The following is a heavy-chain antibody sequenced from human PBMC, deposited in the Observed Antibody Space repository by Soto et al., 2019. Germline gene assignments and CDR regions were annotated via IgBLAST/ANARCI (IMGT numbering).Heavy chain of an antibody. Sequence: ASETLSLTCAVYGGSVNGYYWNWIRQPPGKGLEWIGEINHTGGTHYNPSLKSRVTMSVDTSKNQFSLRLSSATAADTAIYYCATRITVFGLLIPPFDPWGQGTQVTVYS. CDR2: INHTGGT. D-gene: IGHD3-3*01. V-gene: IGHV4-34*01. J-gene: IGHJ5*02. CDR1: GGSVNGYY. CDR3: ATRITVFGLLIPPFDP.